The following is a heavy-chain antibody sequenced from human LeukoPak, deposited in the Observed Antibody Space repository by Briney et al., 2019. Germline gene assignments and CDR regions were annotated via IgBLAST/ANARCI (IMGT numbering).Heavy chain of an antibody. Sequence: GGSLRLSCAASGFTFSTYSMNWVRQAPGKGLEWVSSISSSRSYIYYADSVKGRFTIARDNAKNSLYLQMNSLRAEDTAVYYCARSHAFDIWGQGTMVTVSS. CDR2: ISSSRSYI. CDR3: ARSHAFDI. V-gene: IGHV3-21*01. CDR1: GFTFSTYS. J-gene: IGHJ3*02.